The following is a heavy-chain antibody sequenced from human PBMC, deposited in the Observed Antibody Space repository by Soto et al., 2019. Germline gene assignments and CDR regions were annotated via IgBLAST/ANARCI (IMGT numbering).Heavy chain of an antibody. D-gene: IGHD3-9*01. CDR1: GGSFSNFG. Sequence: SVKVSCKASGGSFSNFGISWVRQAPGQGLEWMGGIVPVFGRPNYAQKFQGRVTITADESTSTAYMELSSLRSEDTAVYYCARVGYDILTGYYPRGQGTLVTVSS. V-gene: IGHV1-69*13. J-gene: IGHJ5*02. CDR3: ARVGYDILTGYYP. CDR2: IVPVFGRP.